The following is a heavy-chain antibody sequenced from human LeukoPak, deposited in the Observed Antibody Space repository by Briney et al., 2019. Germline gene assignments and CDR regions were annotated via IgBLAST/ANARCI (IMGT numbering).Heavy chain of an antibody. CDR1: GFTFSSYS. CDR2: ISSSSSSYI. V-gene: IGHV3-21*01. J-gene: IGHJ4*02. D-gene: IGHD3-16*01. CDR3: ARGAGVGSYVPFDL. Sequence: GGSLRLSCAASGFTFSSYSMNWVRQAPGKGLEWVSSISSSSSSYIYYADSVKGRFTISRDNARNSLSLQMNSLRVEDTGVYYCARGAGVGSYVPFDLWGQGTRVTVSS.